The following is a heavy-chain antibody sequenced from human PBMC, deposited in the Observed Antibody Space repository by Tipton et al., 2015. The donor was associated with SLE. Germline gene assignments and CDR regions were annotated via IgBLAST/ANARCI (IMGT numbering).Heavy chain of an antibody. D-gene: IGHD2-15*01. Sequence: SLRLSCAASGFTFRTYAMAWVRQAPGKGLEWVSTIYRGGRITNYADSVKGRFTISSDDSKNTLYLQMDSLRSEDTAVYYCARVSGCSGGSCYFYWYFDLWCRGTLGTVSS. CDR1: GFTFRTYA. CDR2: IYRGGRIT. CDR3: ARVSGCSGGSCYFYWYFDL. J-gene: IGHJ2*01. V-gene: IGHV3-23*03.